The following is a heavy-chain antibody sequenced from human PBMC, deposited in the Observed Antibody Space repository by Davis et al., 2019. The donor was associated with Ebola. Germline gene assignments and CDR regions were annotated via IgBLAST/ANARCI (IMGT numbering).Heavy chain of an antibody. CDR1: GFTFSSYA. CDR3: ATSGSPTA. Sequence: GESLKISCAASGFTFSSYAMHWVRQAPGKGLEWVAVISYDGSNKYYADSVKGRFTISRDNSKNTLYLQMNSLRAEDTAVYYCATSGSPTAWGQGTLVTVSS. V-gene: IGHV3-30-3*01. J-gene: IGHJ5*02. CDR2: ISYDGSNK. D-gene: IGHD1-26*01.